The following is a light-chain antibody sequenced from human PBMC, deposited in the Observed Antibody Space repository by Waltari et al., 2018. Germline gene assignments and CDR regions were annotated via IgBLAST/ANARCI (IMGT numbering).Light chain of an antibody. CDR1: QSISSY. Sequence: DLQMTQSPSSLSASVGDRVTITCPASQSISSYLNGYQQKPGKAPKLLTYAASSLQSGVPSRFSGSGSGTDFTLTISSLQPEDFATYYCQQSYSTPRTFGQGTKLENK. V-gene: IGKV1-39*01. CDR3: QQSYSTPRT. J-gene: IGKJ2*01. CDR2: AAS.